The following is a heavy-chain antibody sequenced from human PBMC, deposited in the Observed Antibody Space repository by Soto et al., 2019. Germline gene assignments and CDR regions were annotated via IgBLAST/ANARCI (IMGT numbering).Heavy chain of an antibody. Sequence: QVQLQESGPGLEKPSQTLSLTCTVSGGSMSSSGHFWTWIRQFPGMGLEWIGYIARSGSTKYNPSLKGRVTISSDMAEKQFSLKLDSVTAADTAVYYCGREELTGAFTWGQGTLVTVSS. J-gene: IGHJ5*02. CDR3: GREELTGAFT. CDR1: GGSMSSSGHF. D-gene: IGHD7-27*01. V-gene: IGHV4-31*03. CDR2: IARSGST.